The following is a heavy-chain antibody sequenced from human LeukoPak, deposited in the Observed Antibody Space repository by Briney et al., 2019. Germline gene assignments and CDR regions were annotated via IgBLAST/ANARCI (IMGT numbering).Heavy chain of an antibody. J-gene: IGHJ4*02. CDR2: IYHSGST. V-gene: IGHV4-30-2*01. CDR1: GSSISSGGYS. CDR3: ARGEEYCGGDCYSG. Sequence: SQTLSLTCAVSGSSISSGGYSWSWIRQPPGKGLEWIGYIYHSGSTYYNPSLKSRVTISVDRSKNQFSLKLSSVTAADTAVYYCARGEEYCGGDCYSGWGQGTLVTVSS. D-gene: IGHD2-21*02.